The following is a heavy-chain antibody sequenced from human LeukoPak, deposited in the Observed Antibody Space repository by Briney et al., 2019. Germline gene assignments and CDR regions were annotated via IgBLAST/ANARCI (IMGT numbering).Heavy chain of an antibody. CDR2: IYYTGST. CDR3: AAGRAYSSVDY. Sequence: SETLSLTCTVAGGSISIYYCSLIRQPPGKGLEWTVCIYYTGSTNYNPSLKSQVTISVDTSKNQFSLKLSSVTAADTAVYYCAAGRAYSSVDYWGQGTLVTVSS. V-gene: IGHV4-59*01. J-gene: IGHJ4*02. CDR1: GGSISIYY. D-gene: IGHD6-19*01.